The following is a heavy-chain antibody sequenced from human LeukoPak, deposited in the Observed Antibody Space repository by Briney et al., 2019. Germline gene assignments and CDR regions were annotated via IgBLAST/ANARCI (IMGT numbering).Heavy chain of an antibody. D-gene: IGHD3-10*01. Sequence: GGSLRLSCAASGFTFSDYYMSWIRQAPGKGLEWVSYISSSGSTIYYADSVKGRFTISRDNAKNSLYLQMNSLRAEDTAVYYCASGTTYYYGSGRGYYMDVWGKGTTVTVSS. V-gene: IGHV3-11*01. CDR3: ASGTTYYYGSGRGYYMDV. CDR1: GFTFSDYY. CDR2: ISSSGSTI. J-gene: IGHJ6*03.